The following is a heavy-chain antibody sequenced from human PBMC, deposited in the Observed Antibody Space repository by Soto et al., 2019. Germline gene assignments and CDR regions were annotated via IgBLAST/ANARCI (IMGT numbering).Heavy chain of an antibody. CDR1: GFSLTTSGVG. CDR2: IFWDDDK. V-gene: IGHV2-5*02. Sequence: QITLKESGPTLVKPTQTLTLTCTLSGFSLTTSGVGVGWIRQPPGKALEWLTLIFWDDDKRYSPSLKSRITITKDTSKNQVVLTMTNMDPVDTATYYCAHRDYSSGWYDYWGQGTLVTVSS. D-gene: IGHD6-19*01. J-gene: IGHJ4*02. CDR3: AHRDYSSGWYDY.